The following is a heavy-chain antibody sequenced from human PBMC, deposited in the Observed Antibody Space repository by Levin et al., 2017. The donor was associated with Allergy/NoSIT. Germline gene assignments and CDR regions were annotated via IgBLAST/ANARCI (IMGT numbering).Heavy chain of an antibody. CDR3: ARNYYDSSGYLGTVGQNWFDP. Sequence: PSETLSLTCTVSGGSISSYYWSWIRQPPGKGLEWIGYIYYSGSTNYNPSLKSRVTISVDTSKNQFSLKLSSVTAADTAVYYCARNYYDSSGYLGTVGQNWFDPWGQGTLVTVSS. V-gene: IGHV4-59*01. CDR1: GGSISSYY. CDR2: IYYSGST. J-gene: IGHJ5*02. D-gene: IGHD3-22*01.